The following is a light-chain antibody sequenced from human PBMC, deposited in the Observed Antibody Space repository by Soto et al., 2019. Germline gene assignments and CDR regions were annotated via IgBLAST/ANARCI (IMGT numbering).Light chain of an antibody. CDR2: DAS. Sequence: IQMTQSPSSLSASVGDRVTITCQARQDISNYLNWYQQKPGKAPKLLIYDASNLETGVPSRFSGSGSGTDFPLTISSLQPEDIATYYCQQYDNLPLTFGPGTKVDIK. V-gene: IGKV1-33*01. CDR1: QDISNY. J-gene: IGKJ3*01. CDR3: QQYDNLPLT.